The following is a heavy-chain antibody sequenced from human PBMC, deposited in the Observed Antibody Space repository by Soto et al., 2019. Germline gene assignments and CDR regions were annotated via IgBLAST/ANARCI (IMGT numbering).Heavy chain of an antibody. V-gene: IGHV5-51*01. CDR3: ARLGIAAAGTGLYYYYYGMDV. Sequence: PGESLKISCKGSGYSFTSYWIGWVRQMPGKGLEWMGIIYPGDSDTRYSPSFQGQVTISANKSISTAYLQWSSLKASDTAMYYFARLGIAAAGTGLYYYYYGMDVWGQGTTVTVSS. J-gene: IGHJ6*02. CDR1: GYSFTSYW. CDR2: IYPGDSDT. D-gene: IGHD6-13*01.